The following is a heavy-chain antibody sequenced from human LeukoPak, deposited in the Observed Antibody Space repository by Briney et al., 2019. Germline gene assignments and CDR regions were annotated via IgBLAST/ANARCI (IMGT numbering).Heavy chain of an antibody. V-gene: IGHV3-11*01. D-gene: IGHD5-12*01. CDR2: ISSSGSTI. CDR3: ARPLRSGSDAFDI. Sequence: GGSLRLSCAASGFTFSDYYMSWIRQAPGKGLEWVSYISSSGSTIYYADSVKGRFTIPRDNAKNSLYLQMNSLRAEDTAVYYCARPLRSGSDAFDIWGQGTMVTVSS. CDR1: GFTFSDYY. J-gene: IGHJ3*02.